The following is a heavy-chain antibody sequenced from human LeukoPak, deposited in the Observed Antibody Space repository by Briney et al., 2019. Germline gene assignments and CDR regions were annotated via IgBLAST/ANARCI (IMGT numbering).Heavy chain of an antibody. CDR3: AREIYSSGSHDY. Sequence: SETLSLTCTVSGGSISSYYWSWIRRPPGKGLEWIGYIYYSGSTNYNPSLKSRVTISVDTSKNQFSLKLSSVTAADTAVYYCAREIYSSGSHDYWGQGTLVTVSS. CDR1: GGSISSYY. J-gene: IGHJ4*02. CDR2: IYYSGST. D-gene: IGHD6-19*01. V-gene: IGHV4-59*01.